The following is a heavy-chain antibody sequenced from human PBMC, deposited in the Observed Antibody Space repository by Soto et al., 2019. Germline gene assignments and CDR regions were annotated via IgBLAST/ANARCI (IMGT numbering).Heavy chain of an antibody. CDR3: ARSGPNPYNWFDP. CDR1: GYTFTGYY. Sequence: ASVQVSCKASGYTFTGYYMHWVRQAPGHGLEWMVWINPNSGGTNYAQKFQGRVSMTRDASISTAYMELSRLRSDDTAVYYCARSGPNPYNWFDPWGQGTLVTVSS. V-gene: IGHV1-2*02. CDR2: INPNSGGT. J-gene: IGHJ5*02.